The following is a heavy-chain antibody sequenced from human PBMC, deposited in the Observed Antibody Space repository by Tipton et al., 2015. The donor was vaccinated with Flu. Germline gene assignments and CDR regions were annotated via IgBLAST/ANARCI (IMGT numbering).Heavy chain of an antibody. CDR3: ARDPSLGMPDYFDY. CDR2: IYNSAYT. J-gene: IGHJ4*02. V-gene: IGHV4-59*12. Sequence: TLSLTCTVSGCAIGSYYWNWLRQPPGKGLEWIGYIYNSAYTKYNPSLESRVTISADTPKKQFSLQLRSVTAADTAVYYCARDPSLGMPDYFDYWGQGTLVTASS. D-gene: IGHD2-2*01. CDR1: GCAIGSYY.